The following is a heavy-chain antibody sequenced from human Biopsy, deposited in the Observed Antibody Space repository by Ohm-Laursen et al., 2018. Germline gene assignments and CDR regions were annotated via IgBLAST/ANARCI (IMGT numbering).Heavy chain of an antibody. CDR3: AKNQAHNEGVTDHFDS. CDR2: ISGSGDAK. Sequence: SLRLSCAATGFSFRNYAMSWVRQAPGKGLEWLSEISGSGDAKYYADSVEGRFTISKDISKNTLYLQMNSLSVDDTAIYYCAKNQAHNEGVTDHFDSWGQGTLVTVSS. J-gene: IGHJ4*02. D-gene: IGHD3-10*01. V-gene: IGHV3-23*01. CDR1: GFSFRNYA.